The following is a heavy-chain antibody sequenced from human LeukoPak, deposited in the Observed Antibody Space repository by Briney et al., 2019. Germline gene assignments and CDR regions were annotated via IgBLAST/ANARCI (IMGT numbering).Heavy chain of an antibody. CDR1: GYTFTGYY. J-gene: IGHJ6*03. CDR3: ARATYDFWSGYYSEAYYYYMDV. D-gene: IGHD3-3*01. CDR2: INPNSGCT. V-gene: IGHV1-2*02. Sequence: ASVKVSCKASGYTFTGYYMHWVRQAPGQGLEWMGWINPNSGCTNYAQKFQGRVTMTRDTSISTAYMELSRLRSDDTAVYYCARATYDFWSGYYSEAYYYYMDVWGKGTTVTVSS.